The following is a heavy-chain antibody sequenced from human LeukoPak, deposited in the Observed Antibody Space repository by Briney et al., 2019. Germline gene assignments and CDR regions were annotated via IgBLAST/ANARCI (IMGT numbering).Heavy chain of an antibody. CDR3: ARERVGTAETFDN. D-gene: IGHD1-26*01. Sequence: ASVKVSCKASGGTFSRYAISWVRQAPGQGLEWMGGIIPIFGTANYAQKFQGRVTITADESTSTAYMELSSLRSEDTAVYYCARERVGTAETFDNWGQGTLVTVSS. CDR1: GGTFSRYA. J-gene: IGHJ4*02. V-gene: IGHV1-69*13. CDR2: IIPIFGTA.